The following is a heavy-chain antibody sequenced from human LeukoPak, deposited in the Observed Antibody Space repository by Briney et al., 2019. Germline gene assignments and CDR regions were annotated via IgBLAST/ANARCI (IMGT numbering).Heavy chain of an antibody. Sequence: GGPLRLSCAASGFTFSSYGMHWVRQAPGKGLEWVAFIRYDGSNKYYADSVKGRFTISRDNSKNTLYLQMNSLRAEDTAVYYCAKGGGVIGRSYYFDYWGQGTLVTVSS. V-gene: IGHV3-30*02. J-gene: IGHJ4*02. CDR3: AKGGGVIGRSYYFDY. CDR2: IRYDGSNK. D-gene: IGHD2-8*02. CDR1: GFTFSSYG.